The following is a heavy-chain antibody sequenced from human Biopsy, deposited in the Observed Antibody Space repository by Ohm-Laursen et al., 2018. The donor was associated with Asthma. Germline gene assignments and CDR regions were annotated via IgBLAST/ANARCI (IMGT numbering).Heavy chain of an antibody. Sequence: GSLRLPCAASGFTFSSYAMSWVRQAPGKGLEWVSAISGSGGSTYYADSVKGRFTISRDNSKNTLYLQMNSLRVEDTAVYYCASQSSGPDFWSGYYYFDYWGQGTLVTVSS. CDR2: ISGSGGST. V-gene: IGHV3-23*01. D-gene: IGHD3-3*01. CDR1: GFTFSSYA. J-gene: IGHJ4*02. CDR3: ASQSSGPDFWSGYYYFDY.